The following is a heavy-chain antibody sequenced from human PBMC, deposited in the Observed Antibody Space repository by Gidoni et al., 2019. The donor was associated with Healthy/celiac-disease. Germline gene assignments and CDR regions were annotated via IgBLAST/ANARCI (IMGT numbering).Heavy chain of an antibody. CDR3: ARRVGYCSSTSCYIYFQH. Sequence: QVQLQQWGAGLLTPSETLSLPCAVYGGSFSGYYWSWLRPPPGKGLEWIGEIHHSRSTNYNSALKSRVTISVDTSKNQCSLMLSSVTAADTAVYYCARRVGYCSSTSCYIYFQHCGQGTLVTVSS. V-gene: IGHV4-34*01. J-gene: IGHJ1*01. CDR1: GGSFSGYY. CDR2: IHHSRST. D-gene: IGHD2-2*02.